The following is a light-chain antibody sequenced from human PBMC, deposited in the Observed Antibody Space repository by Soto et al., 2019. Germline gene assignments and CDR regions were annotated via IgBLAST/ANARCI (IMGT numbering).Light chain of an antibody. V-gene: IGLV2-14*03. J-gene: IGLJ1*01. Sequence: QSALTQPASVSGSPGQSITFSCTGTSSDVGSYDYVSWHQQHPSKAPKLIIYDVNNRPSGVPSRFSGSKSGNTASLIISGLQTEDEADYYCCAYSTSGTHVFGTGTKLTVL. CDR1: SSDVGSYDY. CDR3: CAYSTSGTHV. CDR2: DVN.